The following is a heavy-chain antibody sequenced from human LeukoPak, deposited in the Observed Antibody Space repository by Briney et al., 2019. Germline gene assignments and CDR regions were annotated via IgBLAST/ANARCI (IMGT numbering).Heavy chain of an antibody. Sequence: GASVKVSRKASGYTFTGYYMHWVRQAPGQGLEWMGWINPNSGGTNYAQKFQGRVTMTRDTSISTAYMELSRLRSDDTAVYYCARDLAEAAAGYYYYGMDVWGQGTTVTVSS. V-gene: IGHV1-2*02. CDR2: INPNSGGT. J-gene: IGHJ6*02. D-gene: IGHD6-13*01. CDR1: GYTFTGYY. CDR3: ARDLAEAAAGYYYYGMDV.